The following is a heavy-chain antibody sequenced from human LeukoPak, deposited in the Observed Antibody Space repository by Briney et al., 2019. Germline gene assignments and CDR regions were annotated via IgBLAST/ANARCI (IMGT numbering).Heavy chain of an antibody. Sequence: GGSLRLSCAASGFTFSSYWMHWVRQAPGKGLVWVSRINSDWSSTSYADSVKGRFTISRDNAKNTLYLQMNSLRAEDTAVYYCARVRWDSSGWPPRDYYYMDVWGKGTTVTVSS. V-gene: IGHV3-74*01. CDR1: GFTFSSYW. D-gene: IGHD6-19*01. J-gene: IGHJ6*03. CDR3: ARVRWDSSGWPPRDYYYMDV. CDR2: INSDWSST.